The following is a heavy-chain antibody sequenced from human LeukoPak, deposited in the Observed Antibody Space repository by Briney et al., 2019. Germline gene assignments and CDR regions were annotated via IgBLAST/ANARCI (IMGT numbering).Heavy chain of an antibody. V-gene: IGHV3-21*01. J-gene: IGHJ3*02. CDR3: ARTDIVVVPAAMPYAFDI. Sequence: PGWSLRLSCAASGFTFSSYSMNWVRQAPGKGLEWVSSISSSSSYIYYADSVKGRFTISRDNAKNSLYLQMNSLRAEDTAVYYCARTDIVVVPAAMPYAFDIWGQGTMVTVSS. CDR1: GFTFSSYS. D-gene: IGHD2-2*01. CDR2: ISSSSSYI.